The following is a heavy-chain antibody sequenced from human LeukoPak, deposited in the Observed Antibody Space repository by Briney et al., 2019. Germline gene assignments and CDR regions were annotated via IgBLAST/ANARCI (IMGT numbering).Heavy chain of an antibody. CDR1: GFTFSSYA. CDR2: ISGSGGST. D-gene: IGHD4-17*01. Sequence: PGGSLRLSYAASGFTFSSYAMSWVRQAPGKGLEWVSAISGSGGSTYYADSVKGRFTISRDNSKNTLYLQMNSLRAEDTAVYYCAKVLGDYAVWGLFDYWGQGTLVTVSS. CDR3: AKVLGDYAVWGLFDY. V-gene: IGHV3-23*01. J-gene: IGHJ4*02.